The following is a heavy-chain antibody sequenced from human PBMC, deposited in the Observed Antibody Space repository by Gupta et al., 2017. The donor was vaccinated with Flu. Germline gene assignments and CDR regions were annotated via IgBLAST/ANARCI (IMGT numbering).Heavy chain of an antibody. D-gene: IGHD3-9*01. CDR2: IIPRLGEV. J-gene: IGHJ6*02. CDR3: ARGDYQVGNAWPSTKFYFYRMDV. V-gene: IGHV1-69*01. Sequence: GQGFEWVGGIIPRLGEVRSAQNLQGRVTISADESTRTVNMELSSLRSEDTALYFCARGDYQVGNAWPSTKFYFYRMDVWGQGTTVTVSS.